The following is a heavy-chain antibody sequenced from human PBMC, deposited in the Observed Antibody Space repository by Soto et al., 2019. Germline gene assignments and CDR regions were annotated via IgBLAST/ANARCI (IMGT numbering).Heavy chain of an antibody. Sequence: QVQLVQYGAEVKKPGASVKVSCKASGNTFTSYYMHWVRQAPGQGLEWMGIINPSSGSSSYAQKFQGTGTITRDTSTRTGYMERSSQRSEDTAGYYCARDRAPGWAYYYGMDVWGQGTTVTVSS. CDR1: GNTFTSYY. J-gene: IGHJ6*02. CDR3: ARDRAPGWAYYYGMDV. D-gene: IGHD1-26*01. CDR2: INPSSGSS. V-gene: IGHV1-46*03.